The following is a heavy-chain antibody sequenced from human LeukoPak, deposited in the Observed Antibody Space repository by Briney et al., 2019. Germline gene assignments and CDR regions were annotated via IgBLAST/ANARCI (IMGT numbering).Heavy chain of an antibody. CDR1: GYSISSGYY. CDR2: IYHSGST. CDR3: ARVGIAAAGTLSPYYGMDV. Sequence: SENLSRTCAVSGYSISSGYYWGWIRQPPGKGLEWIGSIYHSGSTYYNPSLKSRVTISVDTSKNQFSLKLSSVTAADTAVYYCARVGIAAAGTLSPYYGMDVWGKGTTVTVSS. J-gene: IGHJ6*04. D-gene: IGHD6-13*01. V-gene: IGHV4-38-2*01.